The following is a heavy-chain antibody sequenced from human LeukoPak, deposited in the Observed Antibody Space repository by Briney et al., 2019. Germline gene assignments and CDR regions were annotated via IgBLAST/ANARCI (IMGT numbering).Heavy chain of an antibody. CDR1: GFTFSSYS. D-gene: IGHD2/OR15-2a*01. CDR2: ISSSSSAI. Sequence: PGGSLRLSCAASGFTFSSYSMNWVRQAPGKGLEWISYISSSSSAIYYADPVKGRSTISRDNAKNSLYLQMNSLRDEDTAVYYCVRDHYYSFDYWGQGTLVTVSS. V-gene: IGHV3-48*02. J-gene: IGHJ4*02. CDR3: VRDHYYSFDY.